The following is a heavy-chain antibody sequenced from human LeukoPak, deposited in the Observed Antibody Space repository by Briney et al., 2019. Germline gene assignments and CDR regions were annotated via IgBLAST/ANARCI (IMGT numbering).Heavy chain of an antibody. V-gene: IGHV3-73*01. J-gene: IGHJ4*02. Sequence: PGGSLRLSCAASGFTFSGSAMHWVRQASGKGLEWVGRIRTKANNYATAYAASVKGRFTISRDDSKNTAYLQMSSLKTEDTAVYYCTRLGGDYVGENYWGQGTLVTVSS. CDR3: TRLGGDYVGENY. CDR2: IRTKANNYAT. CDR1: GFTFSGSA. D-gene: IGHD4-17*01.